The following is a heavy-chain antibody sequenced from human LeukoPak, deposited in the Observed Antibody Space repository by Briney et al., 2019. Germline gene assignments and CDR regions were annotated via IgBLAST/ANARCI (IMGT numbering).Heavy chain of an antibody. Sequence: GASAKVSCKASGYTFTGYVMHWVRQAPGQGPEWMGWINPNSGGTIYAQNFQGRVTMTRDTSISTVYMELSRLRSDDTAIYYCATSRGGDGDPFDYWGQGTLVTVSS. D-gene: IGHD2-21*02. V-gene: IGHV1-2*02. CDR2: INPNSGGT. CDR3: ATSRGGDGDPFDY. CDR1: GYTFTGYV. J-gene: IGHJ4*02.